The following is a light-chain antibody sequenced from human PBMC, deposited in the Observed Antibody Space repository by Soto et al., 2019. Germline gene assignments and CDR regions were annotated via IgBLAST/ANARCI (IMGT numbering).Light chain of an antibody. CDR1: SGHSSYA. J-gene: IGLJ3*02. V-gene: IGLV4-69*01. CDR2: LYSDGSH. Sequence: QPVLTQSPSASASLGASVKLTCTLSSGHSSYAIAWHQQQPEKGPRYLMKLYSDGSHRKGDGIPDRFSGSSSGAERYLTISSLQSEDEADYYCQTWDTGSWVFGGGTKLTVL. CDR3: QTWDTGSWV.